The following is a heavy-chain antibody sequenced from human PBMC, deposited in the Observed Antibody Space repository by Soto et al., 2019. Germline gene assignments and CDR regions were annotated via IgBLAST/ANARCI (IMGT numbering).Heavy chain of an antibody. CDR3: ARRERAAGTDWWFDP. D-gene: IGHD6-13*01. CDR1: GGSISSSSFH. Sequence: PSETLSLTCTVSGGSISSSSFHWGWIRQPPGEGLEWIGSIYYSGSTYYSPSLESRVTISVDTSKNQFSLKLSSVTAADTAVYYCARRERAAGTDWWFDPWGQGTLFTVSS. J-gene: IGHJ5*02. V-gene: IGHV4-39*01. CDR2: IYYSGST.